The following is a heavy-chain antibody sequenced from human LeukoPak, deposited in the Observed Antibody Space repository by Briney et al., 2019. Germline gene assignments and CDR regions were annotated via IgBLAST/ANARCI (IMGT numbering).Heavy chain of an antibody. CDR1: GYSISSGYY. Sequence: SESLSLTCAVSGYSISSGYYWGWIRQPPGKGLEWIGSIYHTGSIYYNPSLKSRVTISVDTSKNQFSLRLSSVTAADTAVYYCAGSTSRETFDYWGQGTLVTVSS. D-gene: IGHD2-2*01. CDR3: AGSTSRETFDY. V-gene: IGHV4-38-2*01. J-gene: IGHJ4*02. CDR2: IYHTGSI.